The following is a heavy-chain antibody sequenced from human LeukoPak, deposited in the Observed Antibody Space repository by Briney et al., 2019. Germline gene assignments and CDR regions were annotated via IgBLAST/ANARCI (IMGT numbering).Heavy chain of an antibody. CDR2: ISADGGST. V-gene: IGHV3-43*02. Sequence: GGSLRLSCVASGLNFDDSAMHWVRQAPGKALEWVSLISADGGSTFSADSVKGRFSISRDNSKNSLYLQMNSLRSEDTAMYYCAKESGKFDYWGQGTLVAVSS. J-gene: IGHJ4*02. CDR3: AKESGKFDY. CDR1: GLNFDDSA.